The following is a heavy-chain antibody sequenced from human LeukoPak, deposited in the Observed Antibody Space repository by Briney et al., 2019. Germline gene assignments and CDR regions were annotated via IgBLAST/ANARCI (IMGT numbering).Heavy chain of an antibody. D-gene: IGHD1-1*01. V-gene: IGHV1-2*02. J-gene: IGHJ4*02. CDR2: INPNSGGT. CDR3: AREGAPQLSSYFDH. CDR1: GYTFTGYY. Sequence: ASVKLSCKASGYTFTGYYMHWVRQAPGQGLEWMGWINPNSGGTNYAQKFQGRVTMTRDTSINTAYMELSSLRSDDTAMYYCAREGAPQLSSYFDHWGQGTLVTVSS.